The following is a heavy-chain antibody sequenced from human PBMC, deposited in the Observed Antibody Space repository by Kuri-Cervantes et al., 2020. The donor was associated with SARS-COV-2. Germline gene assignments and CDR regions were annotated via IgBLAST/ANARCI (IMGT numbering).Heavy chain of an antibody. D-gene: IGHD5-12*01. CDR1: GGSISSSYF. CDR2: VHYNGNT. V-gene: IGHV4-39*01. CDR3: ARLPLLDLSGYSPAGYPWFDP. J-gene: IGHJ5*02. Sequence: PETLSLTCTASGGSISSSYFWGWIRPPPGKGLECIGSVHYNGNTYHNPSLKSRLTISVDTSKNQFSLNLSSVTAADTAVYYCARLPLLDLSGYSPAGYPWFDPWGLGTLVTVSS.